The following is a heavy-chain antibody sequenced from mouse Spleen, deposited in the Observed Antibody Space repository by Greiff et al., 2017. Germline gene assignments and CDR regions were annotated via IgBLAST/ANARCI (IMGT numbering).Heavy chain of an antibody. J-gene: IGHJ4*01. CDR2: IYPGSGNT. V-gene: IGHV1-76*01. CDR1: GYTFTDYY. D-gene: IGHD3-1*01. Sequence: VKLVESGAELVRPGASVKLSCKASGYTFTDYYINWVKQRPGQGLEWIARIYPGSGNTYYNEKFKGKATLTAEKSSSTAYMQLSSLTSEDSAVYFCARSGEYYAMDYWGQGTSVTVSS. CDR3: ARSGEYYAMDY.